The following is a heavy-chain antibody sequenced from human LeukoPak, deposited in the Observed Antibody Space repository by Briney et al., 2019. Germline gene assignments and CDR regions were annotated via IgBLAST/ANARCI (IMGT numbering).Heavy chain of an antibody. CDR2: ISAYNGNT. V-gene: IGHV1-18*01. Sequence: ASVKVSCKASGYTFTSYGITWVRQAPGQGLEWMGWISAYNGNTNYAQTLQGRVTLTTDTSTSTAYMELRSLRSDDTAVYYCARDLSGGYYTTPPLDYWGQGTLVTVSS. J-gene: IGHJ4*02. D-gene: IGHD1-26*01. CDR1: GYTFTSYG. CDR3: ARDLSGGYYTTPPLDY.